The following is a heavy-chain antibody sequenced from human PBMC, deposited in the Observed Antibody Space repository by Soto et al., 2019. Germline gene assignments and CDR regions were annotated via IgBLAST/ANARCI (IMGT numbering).Heavy chain of an antibody. D-gene: IGHD5-18*01. Sequence: QVQLVQSGAEVRKPGASVKVSCKASGNTFTTYAMHWVRQAPGQRPEWMGWIHVGDGNTKYSQKFQARVTITWETSARTAYMQLSSLRSEDTVVYYCATSWRHLWFFRYWGQGTLVTVSS. CDR2: IHVGDGNT. V-gene: IGHV1-3*01. J-gene: IGHJ4*02. CDR3: ATSWRHLWFFRY. CDR1: GNTFTTYA.